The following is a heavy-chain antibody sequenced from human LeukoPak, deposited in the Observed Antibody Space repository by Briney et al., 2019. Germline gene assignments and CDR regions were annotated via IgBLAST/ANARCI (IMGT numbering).Heavy chain of an antibody. CDR2: IYTSGST. V-gene: IGHV4-4*07. CDR3: ARIVPAAQGIYYYYYYMDV. D-gene: IGHD2-2*01. J-gene: IGHJ6*03. Sequence: PSETLSLTCTVSGGSISSHYWSWIRQPAGKGLEWIGRIYTSGSTNYNPSLKSRVTMSVDTSKNQFSLKLSSVTAADTAVYYCARIVPAAQGIYYYYYYMDVWGKGTTVTVSS. CDR1: GGSISSHY.